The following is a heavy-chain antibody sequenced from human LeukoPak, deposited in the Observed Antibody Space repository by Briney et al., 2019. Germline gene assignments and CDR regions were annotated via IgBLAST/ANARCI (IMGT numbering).Heavy chain of an antibody. CDR1: GFNFDDFA. Sequence: PGGSLRLSREGCGFNFDDFAMLWVRQVPGKGLEGVAGVNWNSVNIAYVDSVKGRFTISRDNAKRSLYLQMNSLRGDDTALYYCVKDTVPGWPGGLFDRWGQGIQVTVSS. CDR3: VKDTVPGWPGGLFDR. V-gene: IGHV3-9*01. CDR2: VNWNSVNI. D-gene: IGHD6-19*01. J-gene: IGHJ4*02.